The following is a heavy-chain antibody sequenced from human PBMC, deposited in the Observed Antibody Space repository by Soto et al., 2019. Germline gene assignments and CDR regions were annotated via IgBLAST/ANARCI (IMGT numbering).Heavy chain of an antibody. CDR3: ARAGTSGGRSRQQLVRIDY. J-gene: IGHJ4*02. Sequence: QVQLQESGPGLVKPSQILSLTCTVSGGSISSGDYYWSWIRQPPGKGLEWIGYIYYSGSTYYNPSLKSRVTISVDTSKNQFSLKLSSVTAADTAVYYCARAGTSGGRSRQQLVRIDYWGQGTLVTVSS. V-gene: IGHV4-30-4*01. CDR2: IYYSGST. CDR1: GGSISSGDYY. D-gene: IGHD6-13*01.